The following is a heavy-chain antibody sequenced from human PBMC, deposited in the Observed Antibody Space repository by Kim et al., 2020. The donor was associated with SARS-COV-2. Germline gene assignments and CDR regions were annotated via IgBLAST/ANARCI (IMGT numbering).Heavy chain of an antibody. CDR2: IIPIFGTA. V-gene: IGHV1-69*13. D-gene: IGHD2-2*01. CDR1: GGTFSSYA. Sequence: SVKVSCKASGGTFSSYAISWVRQAPGQGLEWMEGIIPIFGTANYAQKFQGRVTITADESTSTAYMELSSLRSEDTAVYYCARDYAVVVPAATHAFDIWGQGTMVTVSS. CDR3: ARDYAVVVPAATHAFDI. J-gene: IGHJ3*02.